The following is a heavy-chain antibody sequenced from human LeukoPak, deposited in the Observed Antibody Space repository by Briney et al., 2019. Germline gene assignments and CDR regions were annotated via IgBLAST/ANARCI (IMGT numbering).Heavy chain of an antibody. V-gene: IGHV4-59*08. J-gene: IGHJ5*01. Sequence: PSETLSLTCTVSGGSISSYYWSWIRQPPGKGLEWIGYIYYSGSTNYNPSLKSRVTISVDTSKNQFSLKLSSVTAADTAVYYCARHDSYSSSWFDYWGQGTLVTVSS. CDR1: GGSISSYY. CDR2: IYYSGST. CDR3: ARHDSYSSSWFDY. D-gene: IGHD6-13*01.